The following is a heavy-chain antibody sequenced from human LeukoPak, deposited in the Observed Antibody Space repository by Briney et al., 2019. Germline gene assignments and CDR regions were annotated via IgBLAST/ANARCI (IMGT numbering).Heavy chain of an antibody. CDR3: AKDLLGATKGY. CDR2: ISSSGTTI. J-gene: IGHJ4*02. Sequence: PGGSLRLSCAASGFSFRDYYMSWIRQAPGKGLEWFSYISSSGTTIAYADSVKGRFTISRDNSKNTLYLQMNSLRAEDTAVYYCAKDLLGATKGYWGQGTLATVSS. V-gene: IGHV3-11*01. D-gene: IGHD1-26*01. CDR1: GFSFRDYY.